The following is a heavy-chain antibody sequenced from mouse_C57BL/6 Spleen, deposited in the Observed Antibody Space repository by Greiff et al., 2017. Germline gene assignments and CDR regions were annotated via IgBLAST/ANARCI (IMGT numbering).Heavy chain of an antibody. CDR1: GFTFSSYG. V-gene: IGHV5-6*01. J-gene: IGHJ2*01. CDR2: ISSGGSYT. D-gene: IGHD1-1*01. CDR3: ARHVHPSPTVGDY. Sequence: EVKLVESGGDLVKPGGSLKLSCAASGFTFSSYGMSWVRQTPDKRLEWVATISSGGSYTYYPDSVKGRFTISRDNAKNTLYLQMSSLKSEDTAMYYCARHVHPSPTVGDYWGQGTTLTVSS.